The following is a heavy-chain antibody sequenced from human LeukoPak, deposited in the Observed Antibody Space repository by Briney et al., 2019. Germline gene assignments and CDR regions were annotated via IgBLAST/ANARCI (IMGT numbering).Heavy chain of an antibody. CDR3: ARPGGTTSQVYYFDY. CDR2: IYPDDFDT. CDR1: GYSFTSYW. D-gene: IGHD2/OR15-2a*01. Sequence: GESLKISCKGSGYSFTSYWIGWVRQMPGKGLEWMGIIYPDDFDTRYSPSFQGQVTISADKSISTAYLQWSSLKASDTAMYYCARPGGTTSQVYYFDYWGQGTLVTVSS. V-gene: IGHV5-51*01. J-gene: IGHJ4*02.